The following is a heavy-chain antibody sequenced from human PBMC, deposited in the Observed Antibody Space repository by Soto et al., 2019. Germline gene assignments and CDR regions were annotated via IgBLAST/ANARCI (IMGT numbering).Heavy chain of an antibody. CDR1: GYTFTGYY. D-gene: IGHD3-3*01. V-gene: IGHV1-2*02. CDR3: ARGRFLEWLLGWFDP. CDR2: INPNSGGT. J-gene: IGHJ5*02. Sequence: VKVSCKASGYTFTGYYMHWVRQAPGQGLEWMGWINPNSGGTNYAQKFQGRVTMTRDTSISPAYMELSRLRSDDTAVYYCARGRFLEWLLGWFDPWGQGTLVTVSS.